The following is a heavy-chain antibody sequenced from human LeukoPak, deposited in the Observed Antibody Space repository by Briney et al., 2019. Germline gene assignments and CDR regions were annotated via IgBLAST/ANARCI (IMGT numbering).Heavy chain of an antibody. CDR1: GFTFDDYA. D-gene: IGHD3-3*01. Sequence: GGSLRLSCAASGFTFDDYAMHWVRQAPGKGLEWVSGISWNSGSIGYADSVKGRFTISRDNAKNSLYLQMNSLRAEDTALYYCAKDSGMFGYDFWSGYPLFDYWGQGTLVTVSS. CDR2: ISWNSGSI. J-gene: IGHJ4*02. V-gene: IGHV3-9*01. CDR3: AKDSGMFGYDFWSGYPLFDY.